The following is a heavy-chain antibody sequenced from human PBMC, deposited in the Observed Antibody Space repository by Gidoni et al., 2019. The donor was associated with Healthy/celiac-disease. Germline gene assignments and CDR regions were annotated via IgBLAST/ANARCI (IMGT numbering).Heavy chain of an antibody. CDR3: ARDLEGGSYYFDY. CDR1: GGSISSGSYY. Sequence: QVQLQESGPGLVKPSQTLSLTCTVSGGSISSGSYYWSWIRQPAGKGLEWIGRIYTSGSTNYNPSLKSRVTISVDTSKNQFSLKLSSVTAADTAVYYCARDLEGGSYYFDYWGQGTLVTVSS. CDR2: IYTSGST. D-gene: IGHD1-26*01. V-gene: IGHV4-61*02. J-gene: IGHJ4*02.